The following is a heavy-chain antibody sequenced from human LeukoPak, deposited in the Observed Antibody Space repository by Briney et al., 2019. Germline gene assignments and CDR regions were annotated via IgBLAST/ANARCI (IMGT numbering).Heavy chain of an antibody. V-gene: IGHV1-69*13. Sequence: SVKVSCKASGGTFSSYAISWVRQAPGQGLEWMGGIIPIFGTANYAQKFKGRVTVTADDSTSTAYMELSSLRSEDTAVYYYARARTYYYDRSGYYHFDYWGQGTLVTVSS. J-gene: IGHJ4*02. CDR3: ARARTYYYDRSGYYHFDY. CDR2: IIPIFGTA. CDR1: GGTFSSYA. D-gene: IGHD3-22*01.